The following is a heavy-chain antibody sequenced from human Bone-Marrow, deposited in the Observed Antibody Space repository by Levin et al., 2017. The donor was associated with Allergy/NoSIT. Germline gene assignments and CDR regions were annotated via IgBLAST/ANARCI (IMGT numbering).Heavy chain of an antibody. V-gene: IGHV4-31*03. Sequence: LRLSCSVSGGSISSGTYYWSWIRQLPGPGLDWIGYIHYTGSTYYNPSLGSRLSLSVDTSMDHFSLRLNSVTAADTAVYYCARGRWKVANFDFWGQGILVTVSS. CDR2: IHYTGST. CDR3: ARGRWKVANFDF. D-gene: IGHD1-1*01. J-gene: IGHJ4*02. CDR1: GGSISSGTYY.